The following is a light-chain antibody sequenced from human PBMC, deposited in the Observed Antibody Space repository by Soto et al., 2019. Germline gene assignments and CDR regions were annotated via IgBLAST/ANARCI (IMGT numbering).Light chain of an antibody. CDR2: NVY. CDR3: TSYTSSSLLV. CDR1: SSDVGGYNF. Sequence: QSALTQPASVSGSPGQSITISCTGTSSDVGGYNFVSCYQQHPGKAPKLMLYNVYDRPSGISHRFSGSRSGNTASLTISWLPDEEEAHYYCTSYTSSSLLVFGGGTKVTVL. J-gene: IGLJ2*01. V-gene: IGLV2-14*03.